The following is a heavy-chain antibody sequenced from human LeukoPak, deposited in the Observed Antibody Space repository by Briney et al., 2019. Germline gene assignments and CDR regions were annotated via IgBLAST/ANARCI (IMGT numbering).Heavy chain of an antibody. Sequence: SSETLSLTCTVSGDSISGFYWSWIRQPAGKGLQWIGRISTSGSTNYNPSLKSRVTMSVDRSTNEFSLTVRSVTAADTALYYCARGLPSYGDYVDYYFYTDVWGKGTTVTVSS. V-gene: IGHV4-4*07. CDR3: ARGLPSYGDYVDYYFYTDV. CDR2: ISTSGST. J-gene: IGHJ6*03. D-gene: IGHD4-17*01. CDR1: GDSISGFY.